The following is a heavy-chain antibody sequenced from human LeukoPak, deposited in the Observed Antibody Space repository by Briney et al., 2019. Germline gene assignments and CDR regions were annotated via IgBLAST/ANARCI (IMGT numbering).Heavy chain of an antibody. CDR1: GVFITAYY. CDR3: ASNTGTVFDY. V-gene: IGHV4-59*01. CDR2: VYYSGST. J-gene: IGHJ4*02. Sequence: PSETLSLTCTVSGVFITAYYWSWLRQPPGKGLEWIGYVYYSGSTEYNPSLRSRVTISLEMSKHQFSLNLTSVTAADTAVYYCASNTGTVFDYWGQGALVTVSS. D-gene: IGHD7-27*01.